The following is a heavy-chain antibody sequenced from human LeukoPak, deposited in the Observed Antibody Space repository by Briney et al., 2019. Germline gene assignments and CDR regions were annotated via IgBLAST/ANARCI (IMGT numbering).Heavy chain of an antibody. V-gene: IGHV3-48*03. CDR1: GFSFSSYE. CDR2: IGSSGSTV. Sequence: GGSLRLSCAASGFSFSSYEMNWVRQAPGKGLEWVSYIGSSGSTVYYADSVKGRFTISRDNAKNSLYLQMNSLRDEDTSVYYCARDTLVYADSPDAFDIWGQGTMVTVSS. CDR3: ARDTLVYADSPDAFDI. J-gene: IGHJ3*02. D-gene: IGHD4-17*01.